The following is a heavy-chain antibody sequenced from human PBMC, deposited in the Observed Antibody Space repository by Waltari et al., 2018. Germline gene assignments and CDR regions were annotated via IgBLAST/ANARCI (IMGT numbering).Heavy chain of an antibody. CDR2: IYYSGST. CDR3: ARDARTSWQEDYFDY. CDR1: GGSISSSSYY. D-gene: IGHD2-2*01. V-gene: IGHV4-39*07. J-gene: IGHJ4*02. Sequence: QLQLQESGPGLVKPSETLSLTCTVSGGSISSSSYYWGWIRQPPGKGLEWIGSIYYSGSTYYNPSLKSRVTISVDTSKNQFSLKLSAVTAADTAVYYCARDARTSWQEDYFDYWGQGTLVTVSS.